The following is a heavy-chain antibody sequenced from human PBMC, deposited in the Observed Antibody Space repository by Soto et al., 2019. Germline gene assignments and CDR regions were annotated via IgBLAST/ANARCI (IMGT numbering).Heavy chain of an antibody. J-gene: IGHJ6*03. D-gene: IGHD3-10*01. CDR2: INHSGST. Sequence: PSETLSLTCAVYYGSFGGYYWSWIRQPPEKGLEWTGEINHSGSTNYNPSLKSRVTISVDTSKNQFSLKLSSVTAADTAVYYCARASRGYYYYYMDVWGKGTTVTVSS. CDR1: YGSFGGYY. V-gene: IGHV4-34*01. CDR3: ARASRGYYYYYMDV.